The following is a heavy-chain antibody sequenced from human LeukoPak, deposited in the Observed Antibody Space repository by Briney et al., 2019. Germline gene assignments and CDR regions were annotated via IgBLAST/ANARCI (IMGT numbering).Heavy chain of an antibody. CDR1: GGSISSYT. CDR3: AGPPRRYCSSTSCYTGPYYYYYYMDV. J-gene: IGHJ6*03. D-gene: IGHD2-2*02. Sequence: SETLSLTRTVSGGSISSYTWNWIRQSPGKGLEWIGDIYTSGSTNYNPSLKTRVTLSVDTSKNQFSLKLSSVTAADTAVYYCAGPPRRYCSSTSCYTGPYYYYYYMDVWGKGTTVTVSS. CDR2: IYTSGST. V-gene: IGHV4-4*09.